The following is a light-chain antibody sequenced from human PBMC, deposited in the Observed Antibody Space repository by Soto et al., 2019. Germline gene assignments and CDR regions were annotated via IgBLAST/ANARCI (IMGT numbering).Light chain of an antibody. Sequence: SVLTQPASVSGTPGQSITISCTGTSSDVGAYNYVSWYQQYPGKAPKLIIYDVSNRPSGVSCRFSGSKSGYTASLTISELQAEDEADYYCNSYAGTSYVFGTGTKVTVL. V-gene: IGLV2-14*01. CDR3: NSYAGTSYV. J-gene: IGLJ1*01. CDR2: DVS. CDR1: SSDVGAYNY.